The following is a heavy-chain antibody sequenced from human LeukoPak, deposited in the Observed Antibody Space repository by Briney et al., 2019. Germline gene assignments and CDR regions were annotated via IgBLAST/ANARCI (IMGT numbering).Heavy chain of an antibody. Sequence: ASVTVSCKASGYTFTSYGISWVRQAPGQGLEWMGWISAYNGNTNYAQKLQGRVTMTTDTSTSTAYMELRSLRSDDTAVYYCARERAPERYYYYYGMDVWGQGTTVTVSS. CDR3: ARERAPERYYYYYGMDV. D-gene: IGHD1-14*01. CDR1: GYTFTSYG. J-gene: IGHJ6*02. CDR2: ISAYNGNT. V-gene: IGHV1-18*01.